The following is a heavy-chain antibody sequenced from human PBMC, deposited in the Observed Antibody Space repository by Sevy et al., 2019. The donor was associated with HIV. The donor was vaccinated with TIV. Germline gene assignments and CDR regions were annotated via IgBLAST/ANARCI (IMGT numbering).Heavy chain of an antibody. CDR3: ASVYHYDNSGYLRPDDI. D-gene: IGHD3-22*01. J-gene: IGHJ3*02. Sequence: ASVKVSCKASGGIFSSYAISWVRQAPGQGLEWMGGIIPIFGTVNYAQKFQGRVTITADKSTSTAYMELSSLRSEDTAVYYCASVYHYDNSGYLRPDDIWGQGTMVTVSS. CDR2: IIPIFGTV. CDR1: GGIFSSYA. V-gene: IGHV1-69*06.